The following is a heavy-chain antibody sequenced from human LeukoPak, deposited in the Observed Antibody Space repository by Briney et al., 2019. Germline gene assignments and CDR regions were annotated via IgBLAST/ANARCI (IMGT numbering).Heavy chain of an antibody. CDR3: AKDRAARKEWLSYMDV. D-gene: IGHD5-12*01. Sequence: GGSLRLSCAASGFTFSSYGMHWVRQAPGKGLEWVAFIRYDGSNKYFADSVKGRFTISRDSSKNTLYLQMNSLRAEDTAVYYCAKDRAARKEWLSYMDVWGKGTTVTISS. CDR2: IRYDGSNK. J-gene: IGHJ6*03. CDR1: GFTFSSYG. V-gene: IGHV3-30*02.